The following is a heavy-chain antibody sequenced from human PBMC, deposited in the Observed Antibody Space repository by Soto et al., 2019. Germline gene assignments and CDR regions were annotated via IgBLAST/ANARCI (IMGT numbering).Heavy chain of an antibody. V-gene: IGHV1-18*01. J-gene: IGHJ6*02. CDR3: AIEGFCSSGSCALYSHEYFGMDV. CDR1: GYTFARYG. D-gene: IGHD2-15*01. CDR2: ISAYNGNT. Sequence: QVQLVQSGAEVKKPGASVKVSCKASGYTFARYGLSWVRQAPGQGLEWMGWISAYNGNTNYAQKFQGRVTMTTDTPTRIGYMELRSLTSDDATVYYCAIEGFCSSGSCALYSHEYFGMDVWGQGTTVTVSS.